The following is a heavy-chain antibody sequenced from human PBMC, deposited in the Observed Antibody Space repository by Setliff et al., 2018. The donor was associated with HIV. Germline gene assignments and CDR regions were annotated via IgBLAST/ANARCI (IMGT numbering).Heavy chain of an antibody. Sequence: SVKVSCKASGGTFSSYTINWVRQAPGQGLEWMGRSIPILGIGNDEQAQKFKGRVTFTADKSTSTVYMELRSLRSDDTAVYYCARAYDSSGYLRVFVDFWGQGTRVTVSS. D-gene: IGHD3-22*01. CDR1: GGTFSSYT. J-gene: IGHJ4*02. CDR2: SIPILGIG. CDR3: ARAYDSSGYLRVFVDF. V-gene: IGHV1-69*02.